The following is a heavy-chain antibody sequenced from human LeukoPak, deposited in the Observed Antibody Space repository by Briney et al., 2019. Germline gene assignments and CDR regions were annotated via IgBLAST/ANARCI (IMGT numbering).Heavy chain of an antibody. J-gene: IGHJ4*02. V-gene: IGHV4-61*01. CDR1: GGSVSSGSYY. D-gene: IGHD1-26*01. Sequence: SETLSLTCTVSGGSVSSGSYYWSWIRQPPGKGLEWIGYIYYSGSTNYNPSLKSRVTISVDTSKNQFSLKLSSVTAADTAVYYCARGVGATYSFDYWGQGTLVTVSS. CDR3: ARGVGATYSFDY. CDR2: IYYSGST.